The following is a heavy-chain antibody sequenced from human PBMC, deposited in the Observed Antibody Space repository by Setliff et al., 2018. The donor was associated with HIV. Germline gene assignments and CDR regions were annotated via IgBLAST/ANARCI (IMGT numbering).Heavy chain of an antibody. Sequence: PSETLSLTCAVSGYSISGGYYWGWIRQPPGKGLEWIGSIYHSGSTYHNPSLKSRVTISVDTSKNQFSLKLSSVTAADTAVYYCARHDGTNCGGDCYLLGYFDLWGRGTLVTVS. CDR1: GYSISGGYY. CDR2: IYHSGST. V-gene: IGHV4-38-2*01. J-gene: IGHJ2*01. CDR3: ARHDGTNCGGDCYLLGYFDL. D-gene: IGHD2-21*02.